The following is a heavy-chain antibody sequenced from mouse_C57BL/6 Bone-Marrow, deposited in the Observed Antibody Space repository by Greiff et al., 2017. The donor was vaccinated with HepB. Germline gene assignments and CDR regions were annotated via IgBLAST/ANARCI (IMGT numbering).Heavy chain of an antibody. D-gene: IGHD1-1*01. CDR3: ARSRTTVVAPVAY. J-gene: IGHJ3*01. CDR1: GYTFTSYG. V-gene: IGHV1-81*01. CDR2: IYPRSGNN. Sequence: QVQLQQSGAELARPGASVKLSCKASGYTFTSYGISWVKQRTGQGLEWIGEIYPRSGNNYYNEKFKGKATLTADKSSSTAYMELRSLTSEDSAVYFCARSRTTVVAPVAYWGQGTLVTVSA.